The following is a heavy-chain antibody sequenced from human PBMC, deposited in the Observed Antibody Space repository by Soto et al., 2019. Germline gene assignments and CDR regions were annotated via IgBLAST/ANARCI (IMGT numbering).Heavy chain of an antibody. CDR3: TTGGLCSDVTCPSTD. J-gene: IGHJ4*02. Sequence: EVQLLESGGGLVQPGGSLRLSCAASGFTFSNNAMIWVRQAPGKGLEWVSAIGGSGDVTKYADSVKGRFTISRDNSKNTLYLQMNSLRDEDTAMYYCTTGGLCSDVTCPSTDRGQGTLVTVSS. V-gene: IGHV3-23*01. CDR2: IGGSGDVT. CDR1: GFTFSNNA. D-gene: IGHD2-15*01.